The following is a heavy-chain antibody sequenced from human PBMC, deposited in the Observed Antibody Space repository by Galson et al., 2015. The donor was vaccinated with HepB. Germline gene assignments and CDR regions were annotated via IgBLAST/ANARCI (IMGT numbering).Heavy chain of an antibody. V-gene: IGHV3-48*02. CDR3: ARDLVTYP. CDR2: ISTTSSTI. CDR1: GFIFSTYS. D-gene: IGHD4-23*01. J-gene: IGHJ5*02. Sequence: SLRLSCAASGFIFSTYSMNWVRQAPGKGLEWISYISTTSSTIYYADSVKGRFTISRDNAKNSLYLQMNSLRDEDTAVYYCARDLVTYPWGQGTLVTVSS.